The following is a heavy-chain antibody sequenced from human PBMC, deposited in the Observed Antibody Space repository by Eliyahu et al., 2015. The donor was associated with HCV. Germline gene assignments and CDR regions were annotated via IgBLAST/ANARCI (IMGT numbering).Heavy chain of an antibody. D-gene: IGHD6-13*01. CDR2: IYYSGST. V-gene: IGHV4-39*01. J-gene: IGHJ6*02. CDR3: ARHIAAAGTYYYYGMDV. Sequence: GLEWIGSIYYSGSTYYNPSLKSRVTISVDTSKNQFSLKLSSVTAADTAVYYCARHIAAAGTYYYYGMDVWGQGTTVHRPL.